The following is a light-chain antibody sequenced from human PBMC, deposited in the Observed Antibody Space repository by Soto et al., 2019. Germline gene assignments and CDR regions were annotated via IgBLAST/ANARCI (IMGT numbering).Light chain of an antibody. V-gene: IGKV1-9*01. Sequence: DIQLTQSPSFLSASVGDRVTVSCRASQDINTYLAWFQQKPGKVPQLLVYPASTLQDGVPSRFSGRGSGTEFTLTINNLRPEDCATYYCQHLRAYPFSFGPGTKLDVK. CDR3: QHLRAYPFS. CDR1: QDINTY. CDR2: PAS. J-gene: IGKJ2*03.